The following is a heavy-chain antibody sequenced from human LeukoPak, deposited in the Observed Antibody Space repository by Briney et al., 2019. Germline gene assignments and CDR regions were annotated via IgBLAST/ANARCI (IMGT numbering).Heavy chain of an antibody. CDR3: ARDQEDGYNSYHEAFDI. CDR2: ISSSSSYI. CDR1: GFTFSSYS. V-gene: IGHV3-21*01. J-gene: IGHJ3*02. D-gene: IGHD5-12*01. Sequence: PGGSLRLSCAASGFTFSSYSMNWVRQAPGKGLEWVSSISSSSSYIYYADSVKGRFTISRDNAKNSLYLQMNSLRAEDTAVYYCARDQEDGYNSYHEAFDIWGQGTMVTVSS.